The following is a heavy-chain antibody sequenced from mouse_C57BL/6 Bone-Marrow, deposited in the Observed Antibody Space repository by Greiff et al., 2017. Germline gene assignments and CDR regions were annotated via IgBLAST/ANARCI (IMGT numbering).Heavy chain of an antibody. CDR3: ARNGYYGSRHWYFDV. CDR1: GYTFTDYY. Sequence: EVKLVESGPVLVKPGASVKMSCKASGYTFTDYYMNWVKQSHGKSLEWIGVINPYNGGTSYNQKFKGKATLTVDKSSRTAYMELNSLTSEDSAVYYCARNGYYGSRHWYFDVWGTGTTVTVSS. CDR2: INPYNGGT. V-gene: IGHV1-19*01. J-gene: IGHJ1*03. D-gene: IGHD1-1*01.